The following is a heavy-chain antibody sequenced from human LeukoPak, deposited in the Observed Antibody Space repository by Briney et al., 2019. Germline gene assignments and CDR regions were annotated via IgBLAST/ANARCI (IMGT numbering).Heavy chain of an antibody. Sequence: SVKVSYKASGGTFSSYAISWVRQAPGQGLEWMGGIIPIFGTANYAQKFQGRVTITADESTSTAYMELSSLRSEDTAVYYCAGIPTGTYRFDPWGQGTLVTVSS. CDR3: AGIPTGTYRFDP. CDR1: GGTFSSYA. J-gene: IGHJ5*02. V-gene: IGHV1-69*13. D-gene: IGHD1-1*01. CDR2: IIPIFGTA.